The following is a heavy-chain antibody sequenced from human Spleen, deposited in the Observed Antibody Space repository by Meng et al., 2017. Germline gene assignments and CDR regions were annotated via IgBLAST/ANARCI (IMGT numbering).Heavy chain of an antibody. CDR3: AKDSGLLWFGESITG. V-gene: IGHV3-9*01. CDR1: GFTFDDYA. Sequence: GGSLRLSCAASGFTFDDYAMHWVRQAPGKGLEWVSGISWNSGSIGYADSVKGRFTISRDNAKNSLYLQMNSLRAEDTALYYCAKDSGLLWFGESITGWGQGTLVTVSS. J-gene: IGHJ4*02. CDR2: ISWNSGSI. D-gene: IGHD3-10*01.